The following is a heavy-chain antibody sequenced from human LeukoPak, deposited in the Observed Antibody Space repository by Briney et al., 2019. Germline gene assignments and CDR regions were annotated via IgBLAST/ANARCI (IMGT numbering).Heavy chain of an antibody. J-gene: IGHJ4*02. CDR2: IYPGDSDT. CDR1: GYSFTSYW. D-gene: IGHD5-12*01. Sequence: GESLKISCKGSGYSFTSYWIGWVRQMPGKGLEWMGIIYPGDSDTRYSPPFQGQVTISADKSISTAYLQWSSLKASDTAMYYCARHSEADIVAPYFDYWGQGTLVTVSS. CDR3: ARHSEADIVAPYFDY. V-gene: IGHV5-51*01.